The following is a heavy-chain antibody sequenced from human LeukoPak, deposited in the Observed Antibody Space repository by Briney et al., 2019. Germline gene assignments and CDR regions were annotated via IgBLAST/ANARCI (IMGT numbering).Heavy chain of an antibody. V-gene: IGHV3-33*01. D-gene: IGHD3-10*01. CDR3: VRDGGYYGPDS. Sequence: GRSLRLSCAASGFSLSSYGMHWVRQAPGKGLEWVAVIWYDGSNENYADSVKGRFTISRDNAKNSLYLQMNSVRAEDTAMYYCVRDGGYYGPDSWGQGALVSVSS. CDR1: GFSLSSYG. CDR2: IWYDGSNE. J-gene: IGHJ4*02.